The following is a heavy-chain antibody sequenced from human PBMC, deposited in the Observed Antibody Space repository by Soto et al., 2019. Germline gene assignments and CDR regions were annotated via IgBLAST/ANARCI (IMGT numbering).Heavy chain of an antibody. CDR1: GYTFSNYG. V-gene: IGHV1-18*01. J-gene: IGHJ5*02. CDR3: ARVVPGAEAWFGP. Sequence: ASVKVSCKPSGYTFSNYGITWVRQAPGQPLEWLGWISLYSDGANYAQKFQGRVSMTTDTSTTPAYMALRSLRSDDTAVYYCARVVPGAEAWFGPWGQGTLVTVSS. CDR2: ISLYSDGA. D-gene: IGHD2-2*01.